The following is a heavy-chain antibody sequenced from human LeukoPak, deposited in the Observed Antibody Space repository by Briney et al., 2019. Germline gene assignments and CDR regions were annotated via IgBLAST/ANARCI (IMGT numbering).Heavy chain of an antibody. V-gene: IGHV3-30-3*01. CDR1: GFTFSSYA. Sequence: PGGSLRLSCAASGFTFSSYAMHWVRQAPGKGLEWVAVISYDGSNKYCADSVKGRFTISRDNSKNTLYLQMNSLRAEDTAVYYCARGETFDYWGQGTLVTVSS. CDR2: ISYDGSNK. J-gene: IGHJ4*02. CDR3: ARGETFDY.